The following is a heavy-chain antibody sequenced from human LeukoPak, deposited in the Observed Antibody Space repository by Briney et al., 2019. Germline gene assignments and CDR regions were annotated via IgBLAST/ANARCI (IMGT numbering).Heavy chain of an antibody. CDR1: GFTFSASA. CDR3: TRPADYYGG. V-gene: IGHV3-73*01. Sequence: GGSLRLSCAASGFTFSASAMHWVRQASGKGLEWVGRIRNKANTYATAYAASVKGRFTISRDDSKNTAYLQMNSLKTEDTAVYYCTRPADYYGGWGQGTLDTVSS. CDR2: IRNKANTYAT. J-gene: IGHJ4*02. D-gene: IGHD3-22*01.